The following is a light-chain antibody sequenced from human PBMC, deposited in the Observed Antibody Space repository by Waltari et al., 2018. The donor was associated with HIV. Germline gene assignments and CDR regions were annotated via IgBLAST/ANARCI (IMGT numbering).Light chain of an antibody. CDR1: KGISSY. J-gene: IGKJ1*01. Sequence: AIRMTQSPTPFSASTGDRVTITCRASKGISSYLAWYQQKPGKAPKLLIYGASTLQSGVPSRFSGSGSGTDFTLTINCLQSEDFATYYCQQYYTYPPTFGQGTKVEIK. CDR3: QQYYTYPPT. CDR2: GAS. V-gene: IGKV1-8*01.